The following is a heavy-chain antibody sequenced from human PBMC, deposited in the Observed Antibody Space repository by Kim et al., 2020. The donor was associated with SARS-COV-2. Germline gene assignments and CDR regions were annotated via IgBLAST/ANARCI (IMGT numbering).Heavy chain of an antibody. D-gene: IGHD2-15*01. CDR3: VNKGDGNAPWHDF. CDR2: RYYRGDT. V-gene: IGHV4-39*01. J-gene: IGHJ4*02. CDR1: GDSITSGSHY. Sequence: SETLSLTCTVSGDSITSGSHYWGWIRQPPGEGLEWIGGRYYRGDTFSNPSLKSRLTISIDSSKNQFSLKLSSVTAADTAVYYCVNKGDGNAPWHDFWGQGTLLTVSS.